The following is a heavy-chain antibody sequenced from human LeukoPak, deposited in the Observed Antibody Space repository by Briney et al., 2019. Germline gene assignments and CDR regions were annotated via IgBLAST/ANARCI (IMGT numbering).Heavy chain of an antibody. J-gene: IGHJ4*02. V-gene: IGHV3-23*01. CDR1: GFAFSSYA. Sequence: PGGSLRLSCAASGFAFSSYAMTWVRQAPRKGLEWVLGISGPGGSTYYADSVKGRFTISRDNSRNRLFLQMNSLRGDDTAVYFCAKDSRYSATRPTFDFWGQGTLVTVSS. D-gene: IGHD3-9*01. CDR2: ISGPGGST. CDR3: AKDSRYSATRPTFDF.